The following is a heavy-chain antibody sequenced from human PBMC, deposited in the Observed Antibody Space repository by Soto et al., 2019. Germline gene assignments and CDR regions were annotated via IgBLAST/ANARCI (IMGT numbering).Heavy chain of an antibody. CDR2: IIPIFGTA. Sequence: QVQLVQSGAEVKKPGSSVKVSCKASGGTFGSYAISWVRQAPGQGLEWMGGIIPIFGTANYAQKFQGRVTITADESTSTAYMERSSLRSEDTAVYCCASEISGWSFDYWGQGTLVTVSS. CDR1: GGTFGSYA. V-gene: IGHV1-69*12. CDR3: ASEISGWSFDY. J-gene: IGHJ4*02. D-gene: IGHD6-19*01.